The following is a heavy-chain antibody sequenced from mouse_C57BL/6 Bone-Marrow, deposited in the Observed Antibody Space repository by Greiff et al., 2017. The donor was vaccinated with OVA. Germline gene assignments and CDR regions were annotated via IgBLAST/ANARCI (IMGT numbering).Heavy chain of an antibody. CDR1: GYTFTDYY. CDR2: IYPGSGNT. CDR3: ASGSLGCCDF. D-gene: IGHD3-2*02. V-gene: IGHV1-84*01. Sequence: QVQLKQSGPELVKPGASVKISCKASGYTFTDYYINWVKQRPGQGLEWIGCIYPGSGNTKYNEKFKSKATLTVDTSSSTAYMQLSSITSEDSAVYFCASGSLGCCDFYGQGTALTVTS. J-gene: IGHJ2*01.